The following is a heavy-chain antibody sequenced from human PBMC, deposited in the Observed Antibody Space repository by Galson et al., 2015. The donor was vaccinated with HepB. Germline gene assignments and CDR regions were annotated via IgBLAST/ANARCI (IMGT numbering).Heavy chain of an antibody. CDR3: AKDLVGLGY. CDR1: GFTFSSYG. J-gene: IGHJ4*02. Sequence: SLRLSCAASGFTFSSYGMHRVRQAPGKGLEWVAVISYDGSNKYYADSVKGRFTISRDNSKNTLYLQMNSLRAEDTAVYYCAKDLVGLGYWGQGTLVTVSS. D-gene: IGHD2-2*01. CDR2: ISYDGSNK. V-gene: IGHV3-30*18.